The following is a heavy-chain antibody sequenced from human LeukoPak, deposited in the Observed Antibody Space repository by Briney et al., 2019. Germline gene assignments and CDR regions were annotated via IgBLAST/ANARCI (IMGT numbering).Heavy chain of an antibody. CDR3: ASPYSGDYYYYGMDV. CDR1: GFTVSSNY. J-gene: IGHJ6*02. CDR2: IYSGGST. V-gene: IGHV3-53*04. D-gene: IGHD2-15*01. Sequence: PGGSLRLSCAASGFTVSSNYMSWVRQAPGKGLEWVSVIYSGGSTYYADSVKGRFTISRHDSKNTLYLQKNSLRAEDTAVYYCASPYSGDYYYYGMDVWGQGTTVTVSS.